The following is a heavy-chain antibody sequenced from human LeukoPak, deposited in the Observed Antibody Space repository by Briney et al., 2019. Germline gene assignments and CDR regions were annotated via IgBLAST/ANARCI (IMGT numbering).Heavy chain of an antibody. CDR3: ARETYYYDGSRYRLTDWFDS. CDR2: ISSSSGYI. D-gene: IGHD3-22*01. CDR1: GFIFRNYT. Sequence: GGSLRLSCAASGFIFRNYTMNWVRQAPGKGPEFVSSISSSSGYIYYADSVRGRFTISRDNAENSLYLQMNSLRAEDTAVYYCARETYYYDGSRYRLTDWFDSWGQGTLVTVSS. V-gene: IGHV3-21*01. J-gene: IGHJ5*01.